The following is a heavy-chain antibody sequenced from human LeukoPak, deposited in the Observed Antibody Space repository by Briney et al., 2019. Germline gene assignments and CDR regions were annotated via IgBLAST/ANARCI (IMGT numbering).Heavy chain of an antibody. CDR2: ISWNSGLS. D-gene: IGHD1-1*01. J-gene: IGHJ4*02. Sequence: PGGALRLAFAAPGYTLDDYASASGRQTPGKGVGWVSGISWNSGLSTDADSVRGRFTSPSDKARNSLYLQMNSRRAGDTALCHCARDGSCNDEYFDYWGEGTLVTVSS. CDR3: ARDGSCNDEYFDY. V-gene: IGHV3-9*01. CDR1: GYTLDDYA.